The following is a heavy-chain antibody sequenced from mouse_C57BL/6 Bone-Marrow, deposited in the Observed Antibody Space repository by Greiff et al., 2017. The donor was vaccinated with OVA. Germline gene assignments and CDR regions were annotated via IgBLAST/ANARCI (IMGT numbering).Heavy chain of an antibody. D-gene: IGHD3-2*02. J-gene: IGHJ3*01. CDR2: IDPSDSYT. Sequence: VQLQQPGAELVMPGASVKLSCKASGYTFTSYWMHWVKQRPGQGLEWIGEIDPSDSYTNYNQKFKGKSTLTVDESSSTAYMQLSSLTSEDSAVYYCARSMRQLRPAWFAYWGQGTLVTVSA. V-gene: IGHV1-69*01. CDR1: GYTFTSYW. CDR3: ARSMRQLRPAWFAY.